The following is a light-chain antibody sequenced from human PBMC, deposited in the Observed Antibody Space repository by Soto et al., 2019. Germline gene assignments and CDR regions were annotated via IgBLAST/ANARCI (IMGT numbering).Light chain of an antibody. V-gene: IGKV3-20*01. J-gene: IGKJ2*01. CDR2: GAS. CDR3: QQYGGSPYT. CDR1: QSVSSSY. Sequence: EIVLTQSPGTLPLSPGERATLSCRASQSVSSSYLAWYQQKPGQAPRLLIHGASSRATGIPDRFSGSGSGTDFTLTISRLEPEDFAVYYCQQYGGSPYTFGQGTKLEIK.